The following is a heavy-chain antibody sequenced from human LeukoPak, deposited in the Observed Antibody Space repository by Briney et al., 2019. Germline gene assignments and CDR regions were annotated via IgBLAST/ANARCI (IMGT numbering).Heavy chain of an antibody. Sequence: PGGSLRLSCAASGFTVSSNYMSWVRQAPGKGLEWVSVIYSGGSTYYADSVRGRFTISRDNSKNTLYLQMDSLRAEDTAVYYCARGIAVALGFDYWGQGTLVTVSS. CDR3: ARGIAVALGFDY. CDR1: GFTVSSNY. CDR2: IYSGGST. D-gene: IGHD6-19*01. J-gene: IGHJ4*02. V-gene: IGHV3-53*01.